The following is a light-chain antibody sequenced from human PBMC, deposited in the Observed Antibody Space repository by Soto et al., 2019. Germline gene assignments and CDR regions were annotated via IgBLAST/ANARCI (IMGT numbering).Light chain of an antibody. Sequence: QSALTQPRSVSGSPGQSVSISCTGTSGDVGSYIHVSWYQQHPGRAPKLMIYDVDERPSGVPDRFSGSKSGNTASLTISGLQAEDEADYYCCSYAGSYTSFWVFGPGTKLTVL. CDR1: SGDVGSYIH. V-gene: IGLV2-11*01. CDR2: DVD. J-gene: IGLJ1*01. CDR3: CSYAGSYTSFWV.